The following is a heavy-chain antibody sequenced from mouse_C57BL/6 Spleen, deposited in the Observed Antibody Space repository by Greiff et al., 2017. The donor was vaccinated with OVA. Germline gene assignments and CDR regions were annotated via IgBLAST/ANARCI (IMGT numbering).Heavy chain of an antibody. V-gene: IGHV1-19*01. CDR3: ARDYDAGDYYAMDY. CDR1: GYTFTDYY. J-gene: IGHJ4*01. D-gene: IGHD2-4*01. CDR2: INPYNGGT. Sequence: EVQLQQSGPVLVKPGASVKMSCKASGYTFTDYYMNWVKQSHGKSLEWIGVINPYNGGTSYNQKFKGKATLTVDKSSSTAYMELNSLTSEDSAVYYCARDYDAGDYYAMDYWGQGTSVTVSS.